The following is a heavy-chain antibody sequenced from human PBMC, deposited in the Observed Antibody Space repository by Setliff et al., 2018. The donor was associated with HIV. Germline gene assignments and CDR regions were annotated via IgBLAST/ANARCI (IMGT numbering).Heavy chain of an antibody. J-gene: IGHJ5*01. D-gene: IGHD3-16*01. CDR1: GFSFSDSH. Sequence: SGGSLRLSCAASGFSFSDSHMTWIRQAPGKGLEWVSYISTTSSNTNYADSVKGRFTNSRDNAKNTLYLQMDSLRAEDTAVYYCARGGANPSWFDSWGQGTLVTVSS. V-gene: IGHV3-11*06. CDR2: ISTTSSNT. CDR3: ARGGANPSWFDS.